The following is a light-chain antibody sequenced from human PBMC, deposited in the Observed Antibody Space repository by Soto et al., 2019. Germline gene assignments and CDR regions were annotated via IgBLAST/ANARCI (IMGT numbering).Light chain of an antibody. CDR1: QSVSSTY. CDR3: QQYGSSPPWT. Sequence: EIVLTQSPGTLSLSPGERATLSCRASQSVSSTYLAWYQHKPGQAPRLLFYGASSRATDIPARFSGSGSGTDFTLTISRLEPEDFAVYYCQQYGSSPPWTFGQGTKVEIK. CDR2: GAS. V-gene: IGKV3-20*01. J-gene: IGKJ1*01.